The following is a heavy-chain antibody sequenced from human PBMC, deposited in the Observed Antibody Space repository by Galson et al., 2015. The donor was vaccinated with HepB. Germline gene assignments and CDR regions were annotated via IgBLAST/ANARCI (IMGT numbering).Heavy chain of an antibody. V-gene: IGHV1-69*13. CDR1: GGTFSSYA. D-gene: IGHD3-22*01. J-gene: IGHJ3*02. CDR2: IIPIFGTA. Sequence: SVKVSCKASGGTFSSYAISWVRQAPGQGLEWMGGIIPIFGTANYAQKFQGRVTITADESTSTAYMELSSLRSEDTAVYYCARDPSYYYDSSGNGDAFDIWGQGTMVTVSS. CDR3: ARDPSYYYDSSGNGDAFDI.